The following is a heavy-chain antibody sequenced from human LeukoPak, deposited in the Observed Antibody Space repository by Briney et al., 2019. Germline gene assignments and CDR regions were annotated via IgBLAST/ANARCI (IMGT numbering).Heavy chain of an antibody. CDR1: GFTFSSYS. CDR2: ISSSSSTI. CDR3: ARDRIAAAGTGYYYGMDV. Sequence: LPGGSLRLSCAASGFTFSSYSMNWVRQAPGKGLEWVSYISSSSSTIYYADSVKGRITISRDNAKNSLYLQMNSLRDEDTAVYYCARDRIAAAGTGYYYGMDVWGQGTTVTVSS. D-gene: IGHD6-13*01. J-gene: IGHJ6*02. V-gene: IGHV3-48*02.